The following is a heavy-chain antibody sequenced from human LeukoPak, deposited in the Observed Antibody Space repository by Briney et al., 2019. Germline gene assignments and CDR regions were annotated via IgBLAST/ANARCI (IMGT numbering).Heavy chain of an antibody. Sequence: SETLSLTCSVSGDSISSTSFYWGWIRQPPGKGLEWIASVYSSGTTYHTPSLKSRVTISIGTSKSQFSLRLSSVTAADTAVYYCARHGGPAAGLDYWGQGSLVTVSS. V-gene: IGHV4-39*01. D-gene: IGHD6-13*01. J-gene: IGHJ4*02. CDR3: ARHGGPAAGLDY. CDR1: GDSISSTSFY. CDR2: VYSSGTT.